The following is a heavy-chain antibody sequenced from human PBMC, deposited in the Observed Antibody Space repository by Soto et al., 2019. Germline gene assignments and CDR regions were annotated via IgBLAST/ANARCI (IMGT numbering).Heavy chain of an antibody. Sequence: PSETLSLTCTVSGGSISSYYWSWIRQPPGKGLEWIGYIYYSGSTNYNPSLKSRVTISVDTSKNQFSLKLSSVTAADTAVYYCAREDYITIFGVVSNWFDPWGQGTLVTVS. CDR1: GGSISSYY. J-gene: IGHJ5*02. CDR3: AREDYITIFGVVSNWFDP. D-gene: IGHD3-3*01. CDR2: IYYSGST. V-gene: IGHV4-59*01.